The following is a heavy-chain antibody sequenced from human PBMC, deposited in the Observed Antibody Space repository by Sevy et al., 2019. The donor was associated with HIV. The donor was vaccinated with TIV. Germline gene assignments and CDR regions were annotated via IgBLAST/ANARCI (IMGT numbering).Heavy chain of an antibody. Sequence: GGSLRLSCAASGFTFSRYWMTWVRQAPGKGLEWVAIIKQDESEKYYVDSVKGRFTISRDNAKNSLYLQMNSLRADDTAVYYCARAEQVTMLVVFGGLYFDSWGQGTLVTVSS. D-gene: IGHD3-22*01. V-gene: IGHV3-7*01. CDR3: ARAEQVTMLVVFGGLYFDS. J-gene: IGHJ4*02. CDR2: IKQDESEK. CDR1: GFTFSRYW.